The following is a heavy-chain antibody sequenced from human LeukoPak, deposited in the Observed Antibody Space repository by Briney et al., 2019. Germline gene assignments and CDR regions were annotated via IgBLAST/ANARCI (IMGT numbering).Heavy chain of an antibody. D-gene: IGHD6-13*01. CDR3: ARILGAAAGTSDY. V-gene: IGHV1-2*06. CDR2: INPNSGGT. CDR1: GYTFTSYG. J-gene: IGHJ4*02. Sequence: ASVKVSCKASGYTFTSYGISWVRQAPGQGLEWMGRINPNSGGTIYAQKFQGRVTMTRDTSISTAYMELSRLSSDDTAVYYCARILGAAAGTSDYWGQGTLVTVSS.